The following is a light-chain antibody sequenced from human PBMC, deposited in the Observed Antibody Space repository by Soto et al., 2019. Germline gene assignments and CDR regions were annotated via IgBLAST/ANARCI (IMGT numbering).Light chain of an antibody. CDR1: QSISSW. V-gene: IGKV1-5*01. CDR2: DAS. CDR3: QQYNSSLT. Sequence: DIQMTQSPSTLSASVGDRVTITCRASQSISSWLAWYQQKPGKAPKLLIYDASSLESGVPSRFSGSGSGTEFTLTISSLQPDDFATYYCQQYNSSLTIGPGTEVDIK. J-gene: IGKJ3*01.